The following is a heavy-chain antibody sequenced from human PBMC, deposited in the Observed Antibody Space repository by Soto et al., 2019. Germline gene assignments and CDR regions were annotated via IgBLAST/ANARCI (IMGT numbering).Heavy chain of an antibody. J-gene: IGHJ3*02. CDR2: ISGSGGST. CDR1: GFTFSSYA. V-gene: IGHV3-23*01. Sequence: EVQLLESGGGLVQPGGSLRLSCAASGFTFSSYAMSWVRQAPGKGLEWVSAISGSGGSTYYADSVKGRFTISRDNSKNPPYLQMNSMRAEDTAVYYCAKDPYNPRTSYAFDIWGQGTMVTVSS. D-gene: IGHD1-20*01. CDR3: AKDPYNPRTSYAFDI.